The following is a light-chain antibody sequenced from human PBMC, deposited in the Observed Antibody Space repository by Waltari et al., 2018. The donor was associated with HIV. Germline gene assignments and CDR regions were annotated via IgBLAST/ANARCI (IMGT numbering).Light chain of an antibody. CDR3: ATWDDSLKGVI. CDR1: SSNIGSNT. J-gene: IGLJ2*01. Sequence: QSELTQPPSTSGAPGQRVTISCSGSSSNIGSNTVNWYQHLPGATPKLPIYGNEQWPSGVPDRFSGSKSGTSASLAISGPLSEDEGDYYCATWDDSLKGVIFGGGTKLTVL. V-gene: IGLV1-44*01. CDR2: GNE.